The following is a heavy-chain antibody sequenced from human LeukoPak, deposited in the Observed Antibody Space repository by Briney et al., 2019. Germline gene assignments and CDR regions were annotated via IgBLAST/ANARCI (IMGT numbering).Heavy chain of an antibody. Sequence: SQTLSLTCTVSDGSISSGSYYWSWIRQPAGKGLEWIGRIYTSGSTNYNPSLKSRVTISVDTSKNQFSLKLSSVTAADTAVYYCARVICSGGSCRFDYWGQGTLVTVSS. CDR3: ARVICSGGSCRFDY. CDR2: IYTSGST. D-gene: IGHD2-15*01. J-gene: IGHJ4*02. CDR1: DGSISSGSYY. V-gene: IGHV4-61*02.